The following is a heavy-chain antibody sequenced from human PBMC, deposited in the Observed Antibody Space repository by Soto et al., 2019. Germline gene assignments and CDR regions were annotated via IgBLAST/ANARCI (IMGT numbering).Heavy chain of an antibody. CDR3: ARESHDILTGPPWVWYFDL. V-gene: IGHV4-34*01. CDR1: GGSFSGYY. J-gene: IGHJ2*01. Sequence: QVQLQQWGAGPLRPLETLSLTCGVSGGSFSGYYWAWIRQSPGKGLDWIGEINDRGSNNYNPSLKRRVRISVDTSKNHYSLNLRFVTAADTAVDYCARESHDILTGPPWVWYFDLWGRGTLVTVSS. D-gene: IGHD3-9*01. CDR2: INDRGSN.